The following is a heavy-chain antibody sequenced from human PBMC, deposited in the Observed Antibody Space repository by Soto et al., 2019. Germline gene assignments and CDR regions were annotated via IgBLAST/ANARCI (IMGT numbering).Heavy chain of an antibody. CDR1: GGSISSSSYY. D-gene: IGHD4-17*01. V-gene: IGHV4-39*01. J-gene: IGHJ4*02. Sequence: SETLSLTCTVSGGSISSSSYYWGWIRQPPGKGLEWIGSIYYSGSTYYNPSLKSRVTISVDTSKNQFSLKLSSVTAADTAVYYCARHVDYQLEFDYWGQGTLVTVSS. CDR3: ARHVDYQLEFDY. CDR2: IYYSGST.